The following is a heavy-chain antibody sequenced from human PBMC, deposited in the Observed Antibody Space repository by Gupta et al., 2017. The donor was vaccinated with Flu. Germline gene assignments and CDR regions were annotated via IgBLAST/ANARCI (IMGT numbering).Heavy chain of an antibody. CDR2: IRSKAYSGTT. CDR3: SKYVVGATLSSFDY. Sequence: APGKGLEWVGLIRSKAYSGTTEYAAFVRGRFTISRDDSKSITYLQMNSLKTEDTAVYYCSKYVVGATLSSFDYWGQGTLVTISS. D-gene: IGHD1-26*01. V-gene: IGHV3-49*02. J-gene: IGHJ4*02.